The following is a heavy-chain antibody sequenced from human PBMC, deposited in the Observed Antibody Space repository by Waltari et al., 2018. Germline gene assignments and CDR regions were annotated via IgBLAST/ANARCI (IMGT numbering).Heavy chain of an antibody. CDR2: IYYSGST. Sequence: QVQLQESGPGLVEPSETLSLTCTVSGGSISSYYWSWLRQPPGKGLEWIGYIYYSGSTNYNPSLKSRVTISVDTSKNQFSLKLSSVTAADTAVYYCARVRGGSYYFDYWGQGTLVTVSS. CDR1: GGSISSYY. CDR3: ARVRGGSYYFDY. J-gene: IGHJ4*02. V-gene: IGHV4-59*01. D-gene: IGHD1-26*01.